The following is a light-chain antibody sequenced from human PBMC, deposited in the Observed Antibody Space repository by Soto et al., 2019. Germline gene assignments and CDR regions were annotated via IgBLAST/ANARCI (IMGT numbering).Light chain of an antibody. CDR2: DAS. V-gene: IGKV1-39*01. Sequence: ITMTQSPSSLSAYLGDRVTITSRASQGIRNDLGWYQKKPGKDNKLLIYDASSLQSGVPPRLSGSGSGTDFTLSVYSLQPEDWTTYYCQQTYSTPLSLGEGTKGDNK. CDR3: QQTYSTPLS. J-gene: IGKJ4*01. CDR1: QGIRND.